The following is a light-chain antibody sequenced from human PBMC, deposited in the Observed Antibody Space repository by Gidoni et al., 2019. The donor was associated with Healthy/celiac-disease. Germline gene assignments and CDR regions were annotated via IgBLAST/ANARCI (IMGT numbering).Light chain of an antibody. CDR2: ATS. CDR3: RQSYSTPRT. Sequence: DIQMTQSPSSLSASVGDRVTITCRASQSISSYLNWYQQKPGKAHKLLIYATSSLQSGVPSRFSGSGSGTDFTLTISSLQHEDFATYYCRQSYSTPRTFGQGTKLEIK. CDR1: QSISSY. V-gene: IGKV1-39*01. J-gene: IGKJ2*01.